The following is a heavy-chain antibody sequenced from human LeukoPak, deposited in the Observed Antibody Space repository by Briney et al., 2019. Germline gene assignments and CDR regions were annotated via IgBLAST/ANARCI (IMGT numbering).Heavy chain of an antibody. V-gene: IGHV1-18*01. CDR3: ARSLTQKHIVLMVYPNWSLAFDI. J-gene: IGHJ3*02. D-gene: IGHD2-8*01. CDR2: INAYNGYT. CDR1: GYTFTNYG. Sequence: ASVKASCMPSGYTFTNYGISWVRQAPGQGIEWMGWINAYNGYTNYAQKLQGRVTMTTDTSTSTAYMELRSLRSDDTAVYYCARSLTQKHIVLMVYPNWSLAFDIWGPGTMVTVP.